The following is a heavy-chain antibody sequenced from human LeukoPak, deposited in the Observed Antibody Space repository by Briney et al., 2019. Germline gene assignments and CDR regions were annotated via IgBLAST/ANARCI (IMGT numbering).Heavy chain of an antibody. V-gene: IGHV4-59*08. D-gene: IGHD6-6*01. CDR1: GDSISNYY. J-gene: IGHJ3*02. CDR2: IYYSGGT. CDR3: ARGRIAARRDAFDI. Sequence: SETLSLTCNVSGDSISNYYWTWIRQPPGKGLEWIGYIYYSGGTNYNPSLKSRLTISIDTSKNQFSLNLTSVTATDTAVYYCARGRIAARRDAFDIWGQGTMVTVSS.